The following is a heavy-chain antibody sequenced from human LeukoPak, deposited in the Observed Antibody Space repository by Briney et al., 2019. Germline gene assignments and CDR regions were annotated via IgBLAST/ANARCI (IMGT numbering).Heavy chain of an antibody. Sequence: PSETLSLTCTVSGGSISSYYWSWLRQPPGKGLAWIGYIYYSGSAHYNPSLKSRVTISVDTYKKQFPLKVSFVTGADRAVSFCARATITFGETSLGGQGTLVTVS. CDR3: ARATITFGETSL. CDR2: IYYSGSA. V-gene: IGHV4-59*12. D-gene: IGHD3-16*01. J-gene: IGHJ4*02. CDR1: GGSISSYY.